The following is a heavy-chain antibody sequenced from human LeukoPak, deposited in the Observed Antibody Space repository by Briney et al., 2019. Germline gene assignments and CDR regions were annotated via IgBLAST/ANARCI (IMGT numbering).Heavy chain of an antibody. Sequence: SETLSLTCTVSGGSISSSSYYWGWIRQPPGKGLEWIGSIYYSGSTYYNPSLKSRVTISVDTSKNQFSLKLSSVTAADTAVYYCARLRSGWPIDYWGQGTLVTVSS. V-gene: IGHV4-39*01. CDR1: GGSISSSSYY. J-gene: IGHJ4*02. CDR3: ARLRSGWPIDY. CDR2: IYYSGST. D-gene: IGHD6-19*01.